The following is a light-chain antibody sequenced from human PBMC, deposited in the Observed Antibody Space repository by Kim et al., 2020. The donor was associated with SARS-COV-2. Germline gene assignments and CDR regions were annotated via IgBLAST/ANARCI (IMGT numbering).Light chain of an antibody. J-gene: IGKJ1*01. CDR2: GSS. V-gene: IGKV1-12*01. Sequence: ASVGETVTLTCRASQAIGPWLAWYQQRPGNAPKLLISGSSDLETGVPSRFSGSGSGTDFTLTIISLQPEDFATYYCQQGTTFPWTFGPGTKVDIK. CDR3: QQGTTFPWT. CDR1: QAIGPW.